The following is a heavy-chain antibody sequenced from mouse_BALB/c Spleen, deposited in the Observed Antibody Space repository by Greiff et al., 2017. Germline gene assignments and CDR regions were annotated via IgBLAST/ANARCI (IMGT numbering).Heavy chain of an antibody. Sequence: EVQGVESGGGLVKPGGSLKLCCAASGFTFSDYYMYWVRQTPEKRLEWVATISDGGSYTYYPDSVKGRFTISRDNAKNNLYLQMSSLKSEDTAMYYCARGEGGNTAWFAYWGQGTLVTVSA. J-gene: IGHJ3*01. CDR3: ARGEGGNTAWFAY. V-gene: IGHV5-4*02. CDR1: GFTFSDYY. CDR2: ISDGGSYT. D-gene: IGHD1-1*02.